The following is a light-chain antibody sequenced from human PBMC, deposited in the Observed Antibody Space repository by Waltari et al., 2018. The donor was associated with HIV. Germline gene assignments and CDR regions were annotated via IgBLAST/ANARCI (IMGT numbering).Light chain of an antibody. CDR3: HQSSSLPHT. V-gene: IGKV6-21*01. CDR1: QNIGSN. Sequence: EIVLTQSPDFQSVTPKAPVTITCRASQNIGSNLHWYQQKPDQSPKLVIKYASRSFSGVPSRFSGSGSGTDFSLTISRLEAEDAATYFCHQSSSLPHTFGQGTKLEIK. CDR2: YAS. J-gene: IGKJ2*01.